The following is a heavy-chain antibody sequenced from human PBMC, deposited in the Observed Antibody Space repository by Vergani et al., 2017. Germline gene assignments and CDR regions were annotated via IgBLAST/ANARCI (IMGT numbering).Heavy chain of an antibody. V-gene: IGHV3-30*02. CDR2: IRYDGSNK. J-gene: IGHJ6*02. Sequence: QVQLVESGGGVVQPGGSLRLSCAASGFTFSSYGMHWVRQAPGKGLEWVAFIRYDGSNKYYADSVKGRFTISRDNSKNTLYLQMNSLRAEDTAVYYRAKDFLRVVVAAPSYGMDVWGQGTTVTVSS. CDR3: AKDFLRVVVAAPSYGMDV. CDR1: GFTFSSYG. D-gene: IGHD2-15*01.